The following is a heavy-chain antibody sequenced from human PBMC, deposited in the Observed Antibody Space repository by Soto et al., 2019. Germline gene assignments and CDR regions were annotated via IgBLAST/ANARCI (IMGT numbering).Heavy chain of an antibody. CDR1: EFTFSNFV. V-gene: IGHV3-23*01. CDR3: AKGSRSGWYYFES. D-gene: IGHD6-19*01. Sequence: EVQVLESGGGLVQPGGSLRLSCAASEFTFSNFVMVWVRQAPRKGLEWVSGISPSGGGTYYADSVKGRFTISRDNSKNTLYLQMHSLRAEDTAVYYCAKGSRSGWYYFESWGQGTLVTVSS. CDR2: ISPSGGGT. J-gene: IGHJ4*02.